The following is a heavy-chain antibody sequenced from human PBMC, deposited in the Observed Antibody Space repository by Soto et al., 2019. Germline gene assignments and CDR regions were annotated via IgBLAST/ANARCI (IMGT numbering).Heavy chain of an antibody. Sequence: VQLVQSGAEVKKPGSSVKVSCKASGGTFSNYPFIWVRQAPGQGLDWMGGIIPIFGTTDYGQRFQGRVTITADESTNTAYMELSSLRSDDTAVYYCARGLYCGGGCYSRFDYWGQGTLVTVSS. J-gene: IGHJ4*02. CDR2: IIPIFGTT. D-gene: IGHD2-21*02. CDR3: ARGLYCGGGCYSRFDY. V-gene: IGHV1-69*01. CDR1: GGTFSNYP.